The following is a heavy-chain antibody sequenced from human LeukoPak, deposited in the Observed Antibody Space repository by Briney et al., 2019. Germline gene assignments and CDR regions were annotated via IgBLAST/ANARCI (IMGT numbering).Heavy chain of an antibody. CDR1: GGSFSGYY. V-gene: IGHV4-34*01. CDR2: INHSGST. D-gene: IGHD3-9*01. CDR3: ARLGTYYDILTGYSKGAYYFDY. Sequence: SETLSLTCAVYGGSFSGYYWSWIRQPPGKGLEWIGEINHSGSTNYNPSLKSRVTISVDTSKNQFSLKLSSVTAADTAVYYCARLGTYYDILTGYSKGAYYFDYWGQGTLVTVSS. J-gene: IGHJ4*02.